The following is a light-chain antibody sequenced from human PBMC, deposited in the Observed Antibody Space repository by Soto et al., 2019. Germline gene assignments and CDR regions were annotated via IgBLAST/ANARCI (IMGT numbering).Light chain of an antibody. Sequence: DIQMTQSPSSLSASVGDRVTITCRASQAIDRWLAWHQQKPGKAPKVLIYAASNLRSGVPSRFSGSGSGIDFSLTISSLQPEDLATYYCKQSKTFPLTFGGGTKVDI. J-gene: IGKJ4*01. V-gene: IGKV1-12*01. CDR1: QAIDRW. CDR2: AAS. CDR3: KQSKTFPLT.